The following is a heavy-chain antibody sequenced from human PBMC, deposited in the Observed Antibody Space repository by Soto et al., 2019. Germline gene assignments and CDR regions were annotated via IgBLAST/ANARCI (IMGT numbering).Heavy chain of an antibody. CDR2: IYYSGST. Sequence: QVQLQESGPGLVKPSETLSLTCTVSGGSISSYYWSWIRQPPGKGLEWIGYIYYSGSTNYNPSLKSRVNISVDTSKNQFSLKLSSVTAADTAVYYCARRRDVVVPAAMDFDYWGQGTLVTVSS. D-gene: IGHD2-2*01. V-gene: IGHV4-59*08. J-gene: IGHJ4*02. CDR1: GGSISSYY. CDR3: ARRRDVVVPAAMDFDY.